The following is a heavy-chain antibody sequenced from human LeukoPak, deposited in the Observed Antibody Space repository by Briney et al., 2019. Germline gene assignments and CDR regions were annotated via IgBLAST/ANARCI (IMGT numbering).Heavy chain of an antibody. Sequence: SETLSLTCTASGGSISSGGYYWSWIRQHPGKGLEWIGNVYYSGSTYYNPSLKSRVIISVDTSKNQFSLKLSSVTAADTAVYYCARPYNSGWKGGFDYWGQGTLVTVSS. CDR3: ARPYNSGWKGGFDY. J-gene: IGHJ4*02. CDR1: GGSISSGGYY. V-gene: IGHV4-31*03. CDR2: VYYSGST. D-gene: IGHD6-19*01.